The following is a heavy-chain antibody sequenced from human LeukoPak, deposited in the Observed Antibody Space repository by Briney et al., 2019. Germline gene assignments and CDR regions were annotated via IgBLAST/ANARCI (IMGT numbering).Heavy chain of an antibody. J-gene: IGHJ4*02. CDR1: GYTFNGYY. CDR3: ARRYCSSTSCNPYFFDY. Sequence: KVSCKASGYTFNGYYIGWVRQTPGKGLEWMGIISPGDSDARYSPSFQGQVTISADKSISTAYLRWSSLKASDTAMYYCARRYCSSTSCNPYFFDYWGQGTLVTVSS. D-gene: IGHD2-2*01. CDR2: ISPGDSDA. V-gene: IGHV5-51*01.